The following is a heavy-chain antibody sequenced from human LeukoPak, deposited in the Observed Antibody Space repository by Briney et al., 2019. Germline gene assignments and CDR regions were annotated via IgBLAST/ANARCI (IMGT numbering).Heavy chain of an antibody. CDR3: AGGGATVVPGGGDI. V-gene: IGHV1-69*02. CDR2: IIPILGIA. CDR1: GGTFSSNS. D-gene: IGHD4-23*01. J-gene: IGHJ3*02. Sequence: SEKLSRTASGGTFSSNSISWVWHGPGQGLEWMGRIIPILGIANYAHNFQGRVTITADKSTSTSYMGLSSLRAEDTAVYYCAGGGATVVPGGGDIWGQGTMVTVSS.